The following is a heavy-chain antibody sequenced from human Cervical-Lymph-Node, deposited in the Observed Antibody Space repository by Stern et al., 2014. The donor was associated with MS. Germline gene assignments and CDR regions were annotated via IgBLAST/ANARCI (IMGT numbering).Heavy chain of an antibody. D-gene: IGHD3-3*01. Sequence: QVQLVQSGAEVKKPGASVKVSCKVSGYTLTELSMHWVRQAPGKGLEWMGDFDPEDGETIHAQNFKGRVTMTEDTSTDTAYMELSSLRSEDTAVYYCATDRDDFRSGYSAPTKGYGLDVWGQGTTVTVTS. CDR2: FDPEDGET. J-gene: IGHJ6*02. V-gene: IGHV1-24*01. CDR1: GYTLTELS. CDR3: ATDRDDFRSGYSAPTKGYGLDV.